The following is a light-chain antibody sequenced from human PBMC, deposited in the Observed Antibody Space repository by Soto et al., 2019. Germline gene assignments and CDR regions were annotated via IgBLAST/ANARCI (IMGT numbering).Light chain of an antibody. Sequence: SYELTQPPSVSVSPGQTASITCSGDKLGDKYASWYQQKPRQSPVLVIYHDSKRPSGIPERISGSNSGNTATLTITGTQAMDEADYYCQAWDSGTVVFGGGTQLTVL. CDR3: QAWDSGTVV. CDR1: KLGDKY. J-gene: IGLJ2*01. CDR2: HDS. V-gene: IGLV3-1*01.